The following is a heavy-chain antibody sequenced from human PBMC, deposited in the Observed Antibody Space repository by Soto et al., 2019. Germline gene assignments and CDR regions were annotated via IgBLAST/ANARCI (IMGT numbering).Heavy chain of an antibody. V-gene: IGHV3-13*01. J-gene: IGHJ6*02. CDR2: IGTAGDT. CDR1: GFTFSSYD. Sequence: LRLSCAASGFTFSSYDMHWVRQATGKGLEWVSAIGTAGDTYYPGSVKGRFTISRENAKNSLYLQMNSLRAGDTAVYYCARAPQLLREGYYYGMDVWGQGTTVTV. D-gene: IGHD1-26*01. CDR3: ARAPQLLREGYYYGMDV.